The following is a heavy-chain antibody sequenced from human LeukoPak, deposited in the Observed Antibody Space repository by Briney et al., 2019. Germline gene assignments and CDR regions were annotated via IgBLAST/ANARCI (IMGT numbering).Heavy chain of an antibody. J-gene: IGHJ4*02. CDR1: GFTFSSYS. Sequence: GGSLRLSCAASGFTFSSYSMNWVRQAPGKGLEWVSAISGSGGSTYYADSVKGRFTISRDNSKNTLYLQMNSLRVEDTAVYYCAKEDYYDSSGYFDYWGQGTLVTVSS. D-gene: IGHD3-22*01. CDR3: AKEDYYDSSGYFDY. V-gene: IGHV3-23*01. CDR2: ISGSGGST.